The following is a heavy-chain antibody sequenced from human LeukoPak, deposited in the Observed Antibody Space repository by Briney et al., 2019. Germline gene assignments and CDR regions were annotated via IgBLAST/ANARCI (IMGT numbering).Heavy chain of an antibody. Sequence: SETLSLTCTVSGFSVSSGSYYWSWIRQPAGKGLEWIGRMHTSGTTNYNPALESRVTISEDTSKNQFSLNLTSVTAADTAVYYCARGGGEFNNWGQGTLVTVSS. V-gene: IGHV4-61*02. J-gene: IGHJ4*02. CDR2: MHTSGTT. CDR1: GFSVSSGSYY. D-gene: IGHD2-15*01. CDR3: ARGGGEFNN.